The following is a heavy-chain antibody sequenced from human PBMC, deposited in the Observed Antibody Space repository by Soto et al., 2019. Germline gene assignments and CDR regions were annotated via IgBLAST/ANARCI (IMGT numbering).Heavy chain of an antibody. CDR1: GGSVSSGSYY. V-gene: IGHV4-61*01. D-gene: IGHD3-10*01. J-gene: IGHJ4*02. CDR3: ARDSRYYYCSGSYYIPLYD. CDR2: IYYSGST. Sequence: SETLSLTCTVSGGSVSSGSYYWSWIRQPPGKGLEWIGYIYYSGSTNYNPSLKSRVTISVDTSKNQFSLKLSSVTAADTAVYYCARDSRYYYCSGSYYIPLYDWGKGTLVTVSS.